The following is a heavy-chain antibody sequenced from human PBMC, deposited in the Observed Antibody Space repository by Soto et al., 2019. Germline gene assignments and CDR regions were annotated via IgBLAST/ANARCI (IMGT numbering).Heavy chain of an antibody. Sequence: EVQLLESGGALVQPGGSLRLSCAASGFPFNYYAMTWVRQAPGMGLEWVSAIVGSGGTTYYADSVKGRLTIPRDNSKNTVYLQMNSLRPGDTAVYYCAKSPTTYCYYAMDVWRQGTTVSVSS. CDR2: IVGSGGTT. CDR1: GFPFNYYA. V-gene: IGHV3-23*01. J-gene: IGHJ6*02. CDR3: AKSPTTYCYYAMDV.